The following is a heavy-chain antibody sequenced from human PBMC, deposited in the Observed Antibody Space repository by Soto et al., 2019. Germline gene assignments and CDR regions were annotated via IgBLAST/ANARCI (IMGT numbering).Heavy chain of an antibody. V-gene: IGHV4-30-2*06. D-gene: IGHD4-17*01. CDR2: VYLTGVT. J-gene: IGHJ6*02. CDR3: ARGHYGGHAMDV. Sequence: WTWIRQSPGKGLEWIGYVYLTGVTYYNPSLKSRVTISVDKSKSQFSLMLSSVTAADTAGYYCARGHYGGHAMDVWGQGTTVIVSS.